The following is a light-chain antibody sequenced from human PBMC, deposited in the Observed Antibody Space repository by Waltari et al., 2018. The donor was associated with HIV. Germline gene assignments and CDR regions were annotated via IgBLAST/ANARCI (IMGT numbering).Light chain of an antibody. CDR1: SSDVGGDPY. J-gene: IGLJ1*01. V-gene: IGLV2-8*01. CDR2: EVR. Sequence: QSALTQPPSASGSPGPSVTISCPGTSSDVGGDPYVSWYQQHPGKAPELIIYEVRKRPSGVPYRFSGSKSGNTASLTVSGLQAEDESDYYCSSYSANNNFDVFGTGTKVTVL. CDR3: SSYSANNNFDV.